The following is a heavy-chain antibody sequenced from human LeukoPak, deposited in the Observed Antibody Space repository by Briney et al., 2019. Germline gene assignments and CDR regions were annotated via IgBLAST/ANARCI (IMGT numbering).Heavy chain of an antibody. CDR2: INAGNGNT. V-gene: IGHV1-3*01. CDR1: GYTFTSYV. Sequence: GASVKVSCKASGYTFTSYVMHWVRQAPGQRLEWMGWINAGNGNTKYSQKFQGRVTITRDTSASTAYMELSSLRSEDTAVYYCARELSGSYYNAFSPADYWGQGTLVTVSS. D-gene: IGHD3-10*01. J-gene: IGHJ4*02. CDR3: ARELSGSYYNAFSPADY.